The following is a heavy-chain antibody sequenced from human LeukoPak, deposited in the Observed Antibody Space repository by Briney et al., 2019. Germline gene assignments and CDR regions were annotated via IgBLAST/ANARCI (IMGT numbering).Heavy chain of an antibody. CDR3: ARDGEYGTGSYYRGCFDY. V-gene: IGHV1-2*02. D-gene: IGHD3-10*01. CDR1: VYSFTAFY. CDR2: IHPRSGET. Sequence: ASVKVSCTASVYSFTAFYIHWVRQAPGQGLEWMGWIHPRSGETNYAYKFRGRVTMTRDTSISTTYMDLGSLGSDDTAVYYCARDGEYGTGSYYRGCFDYWGQGTLVTVSS. J-gene: IGHJ4*02.